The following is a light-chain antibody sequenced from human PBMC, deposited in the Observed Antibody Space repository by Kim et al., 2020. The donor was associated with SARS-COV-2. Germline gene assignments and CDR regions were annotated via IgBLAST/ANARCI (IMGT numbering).Light chain of an antibody. V-gene: IGKV1-5*03. CDR1: QSIDNW. CDR2: KAS. CDR3: QQYNTYPYT. J-gene: IGKJ2*01. Sequence: DIQMTQSPSTLSASVGDSVTITCRASQSIDNWLAWYQQKPGTAPKILIYKASSLEGGAPSRFSGGGFGTEFTLTITSLQPDDFATSYCQQYNTYPYTFGQGTKLEI.